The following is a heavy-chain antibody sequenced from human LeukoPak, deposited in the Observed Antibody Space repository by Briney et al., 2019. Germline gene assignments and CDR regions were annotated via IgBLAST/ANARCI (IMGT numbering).Heavy chain of an antibody. CDR1: GFTFSSYG. D-gene: IGHD6-13*01. J-gene: IGHJ3*02. CDR2: IWYDGSNK. V-gene: IGHV3-33*06. CDR3: AKMAPISSWYAFDI. Sequence: GGSLRLSCAASGFTFSSYGMHWVRQAPGKGLEWVAVIWYDGSNKYYADSVKGRFTISRDNSKNTLYLQMNSLRAEDTAVYYCAKMAPISSWYAFDIWGQGTMVTVSS.